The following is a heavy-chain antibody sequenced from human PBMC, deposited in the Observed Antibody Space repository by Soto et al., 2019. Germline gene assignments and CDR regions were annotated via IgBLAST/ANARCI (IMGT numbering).Heavy chain of an antibody. CDR1: GLTFSSYW. Sequence: PGGSLRPSWAASGLTFSSYWMSWVRQARGRGLEGGANIKQDGTEKYYVDSVKGRFTIPRDNAKHSLYLQMNSLRAEDTAVYYCARVKTYYYDSSGYYRPGYFDDWGQGT. CDR2: IKQDGTEK. CDR3: ARVKTYYYDSSGYYRPGYFDD. V-gene: IGHV3-7*03. D-gene: IGHD3-22*01. J-gene: IGHJ4*02.